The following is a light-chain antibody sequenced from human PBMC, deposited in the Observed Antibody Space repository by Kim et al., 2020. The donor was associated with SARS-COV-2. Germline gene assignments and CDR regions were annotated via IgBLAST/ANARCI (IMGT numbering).Light chain of an antibody. V-gene: IGKV3-11*01. J-gene: IGKJ4*01. Sequence: PGERANLSCRASQSVSTYMALYQQKPGQAPRLLIYDASTRATGIPDRFSGSGSGTDFTLTISSLESEDFAVYYCQQRSNWPPALTFGGGTKVDIK. CDR2: DAS. CDR1: QSVSTY. CDR3: QQRSNWPPALT.